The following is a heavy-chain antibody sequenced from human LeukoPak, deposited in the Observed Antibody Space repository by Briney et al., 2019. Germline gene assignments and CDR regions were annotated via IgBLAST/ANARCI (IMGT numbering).Heavy chain of an antibody. J-gene: IGHJ6*02. Sequence: GGSLRLSCAASGFTFSSYEMNWVRQAPGKGLEWVPYISSSGSTIYYADSVKGRFTISRDNAKNSLYLQMNSLRAEDTAVYYCARDLGGYSYGYLDHYYGMDVWGQGTTVTVS. CDR3: ARDLGGYSYGYLDHYYGMDV. V-gene: IGHV3-48*03. CDR1: GFTFSSYE. D-gene: IGHD5-18*01. CDR2: ISSSGSTI.